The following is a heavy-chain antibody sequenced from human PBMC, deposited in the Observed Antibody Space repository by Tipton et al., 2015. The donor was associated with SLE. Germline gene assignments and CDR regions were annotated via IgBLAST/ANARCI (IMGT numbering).Heavy chain of an antibody. D-gene: IGHD2-2*01. CDR2: IYNNGNT. CDR3: ARAKRSSTTWGYWFDP. CDR1: HGSISIYY. V-gene: IGHV4-59*01. Sequence: TLSLTCNVSHGSISIYYWTWIRQSPGKGLEWIGNIYNNGNTNYNPSLKSRVTISVDTSRNQFFLKLSSVTAADTALYYCARAKRSSTTWGYWFDPWGQGTLATVSS. J-gene: IGHJ5*02.